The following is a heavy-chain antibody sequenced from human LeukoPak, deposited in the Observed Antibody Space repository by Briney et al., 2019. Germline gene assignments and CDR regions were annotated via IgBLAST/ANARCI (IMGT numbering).Heavy chain of an antibody. Sequence: GGPLRLSCASCGFIFNICGEHGLPQPRDRGREEGVIKQYDGTDHDSAESVKGRFPVSRDNSKNTLYLQMNRLRPEDTAVYYCASEIAVVPSHTVEYFQHWGQGTLVTVSS. CDR3: ASEIAVVPSHTVEYFQH. CDR1: GFIFNICG. J-gene: IGHJ1*01. D-gene: IGHD2-2*01. V-gene: IGHV3-30*02. CDR2: KQYDGTDH.